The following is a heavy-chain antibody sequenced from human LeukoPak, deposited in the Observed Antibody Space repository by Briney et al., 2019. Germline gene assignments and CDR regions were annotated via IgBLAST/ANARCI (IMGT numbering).Heavy chain of an antibody. V-gene: IGHV7-4-1*02. CDR2: INTNTGNP. J-gene: IGHJ4*02. CDR3: ARDWADYYDSSGYYSSFDY. D-gene: IGHD3-22*01. CDR1: GYTFTSYA. Sequence: ASVKVSCKASGYTFTSYAMNWVRQAPGQGLEWMGWINTNTGNPTYAQGFTGRFVFSLDTSVSTAYLQISSLKAEDTAVYYCARDWADYYDSSGYYSSFDYWGQGTLVTVSS.